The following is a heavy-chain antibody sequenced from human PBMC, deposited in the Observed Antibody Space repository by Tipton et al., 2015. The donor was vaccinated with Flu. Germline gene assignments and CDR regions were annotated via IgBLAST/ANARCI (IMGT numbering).Heavy chain of an antibody. CDR2: IFYTGDT. CDR1: GGSFSNYY. D-gene: IGHD6-13*01. Sequence: LRLSCTVSGGSFSNYYWNWIRQPPGKGLEWIGYIFYTGDTSYNPSLKSRVTISTETSKNQFSLKLTSVTAADTAVYYWATLQAPPGPPSWGQGTLVTVSS. V-gene: IGHV4-59*12. J-gene: IGHJ5*02. CDR3: ATLQAPPGPPS.